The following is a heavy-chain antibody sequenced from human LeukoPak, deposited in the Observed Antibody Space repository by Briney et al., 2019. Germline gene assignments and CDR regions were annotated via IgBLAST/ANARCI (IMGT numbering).Heavy chain of an antibody. D-gene: IGHD2-15*01. Sequence: GGSLRLSCAASGFTFSSYAMSWVRQAPGKGLEWVSAISGSGGSTYYADSVKGRFTISRDNSKNTLYLQMNSLRAEDTAVYYCAKWEDIVVVVAAMGGMDVWGQGTTVTVSS. J-gene: IGHJ6*02. V-gene: IGHV3-23*01. CDR3: AKWEDIVVVVAAMGGMDV. CDR1: GFTFSSYA. CDR2: ISGSGGST.